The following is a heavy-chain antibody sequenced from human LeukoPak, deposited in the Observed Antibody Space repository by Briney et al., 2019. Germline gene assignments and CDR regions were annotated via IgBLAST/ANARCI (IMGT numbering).Heavy chain of an antibody. CDR2: ITNSGNSK. V-gene: IGHV3-48*01. J-gene: IGHJ4*02. D-gene: IGHD4-17*01. CDR3: TRGHHGLEY. CDR1: EFTFSSYS. Sequence: GGSLRLSCAASEFTFSSYSMNWVRQAPGKGLEWVSYITNSGNSKSYADSVKGRFTISRDNTKNSLYLQMNGLRAEDTAVYYCTRGHHGLEYWGQGTLVTVSS.